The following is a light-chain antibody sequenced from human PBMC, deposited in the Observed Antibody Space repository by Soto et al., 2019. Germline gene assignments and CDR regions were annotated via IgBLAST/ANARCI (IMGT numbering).Light chain of an antibody. CDR1: SSDVGTYNY. Sequence: QSALTQPASVSGSPGQSITLSCTGTSSDVGTYNYVSWYQQHAGKVPKLMIYDVSNRPSGVSDRFSGSKSGNTASLTISGLQADDEADYYCTSYTSSSTLVFGGGTKVTVL. J-gene: IGLJ2*01. CDR3: TSYTSSSTLV. V-gene: IGLV2-14*01. CDR2: DVS.